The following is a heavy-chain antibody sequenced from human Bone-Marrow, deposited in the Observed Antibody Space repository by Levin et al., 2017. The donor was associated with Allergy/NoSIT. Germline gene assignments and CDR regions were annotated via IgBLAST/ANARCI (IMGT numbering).Heavy chain of an antibody. CDR1: GGSISSYY. D-gene: IGHD4-17*01. V-gene: IGHV4-4*07. CDR3: ARDAYGAGDGLLDY. Sequence: GSLRLSCTVSGGSISSYYWSWIRQPAGKGLEWIGRIYTSGSTNYNPSLKSRVTMSVDTSKNQFSLKLSSVTAADTAVYYCARDAYGAGDGLLDYWGQGTLVTVSS. CDR2: IYTSGST. J-gene: IGHJ4*02.